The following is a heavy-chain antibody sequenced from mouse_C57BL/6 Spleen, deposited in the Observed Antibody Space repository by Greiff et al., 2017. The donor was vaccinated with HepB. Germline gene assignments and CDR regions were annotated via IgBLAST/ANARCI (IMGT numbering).Heavy chain of an antibody. J-gene: IGHJ1*03. D-gene: IGHD1-1*01. Sequence: VQLKESGGGLVKPGGSLKLSCAASGFTFSSYAMSWVRQTPEKRLEWVATISDGGSYTYYPDNVKGRFTISRDNAKNNRYLQMSHLKSEDTAMYYCARDLTVVANWYFDVWGTGTTVTVSS. CDR3: ARDLTVVANWYFDV. CDR1: GFTFSSYA. CDR2: ISDGGSYT. V-gene: IGHV5-4*01.